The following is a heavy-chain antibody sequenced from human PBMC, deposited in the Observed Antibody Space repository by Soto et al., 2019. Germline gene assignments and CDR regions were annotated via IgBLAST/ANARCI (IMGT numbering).Heavy chain of an antibody. Sequence: QVQLQASGPGLVKPSDTLSLTCTVSGDSIGTYNWGWIRQPPGKRLEWIGYIYSNGGTSYNPALKSRVTIAADTSTKHFSLRLSSVTAADMAVYYCVRQGIGALHGLVDVWGQGTTVTVSS. CDR2: IYSNGGT. CDR1: GDSIGTYN. CDR3: VRQGIGALHGLVDV. V-gene: IGHV4-59*08. D-gene: IGHD1-26*01. J-gene: IGHJ6*02.